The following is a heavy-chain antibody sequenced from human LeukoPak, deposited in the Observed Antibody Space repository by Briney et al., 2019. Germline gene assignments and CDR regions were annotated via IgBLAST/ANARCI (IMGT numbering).Heavy chain of an antibody. Sequence: GESLKISFKGSGYRFTSYWIGWVRPMPGKGLEWMGIIYPGDSDTRYSPSFQGQVTISADKSISTAYLQWSSLKASDTAMYYCARLEVGVVITPFDYWGQGTLVTVSS. CDR1: GYRFTSYW. CDR2: IYPGDSDT. CDR3: ARLEVGVVITPFDY. J-gene: IGHJ4*02. D-gene: IGHD3-3*01. V-gene: IGHV5-51*01.